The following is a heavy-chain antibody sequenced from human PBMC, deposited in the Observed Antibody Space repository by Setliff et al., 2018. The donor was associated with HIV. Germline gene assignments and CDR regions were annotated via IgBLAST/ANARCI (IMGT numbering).Heavy chain of an antibody. J-gene: IGHJ5*02. D-gene: IGHD3-22*01. CDR3: ASRVYYYDSNNFLREEGFDP. V-gene: IGHV4-4*02. CDR2: IYHSGST. Sequence: SETLSLTCAVSGGSISSDNWWSWVRQPPGKGLEWIGEIYHSGSTNYNPSLKSRLTISIDTSKNQFSLNLTSVTAADTAVYYCASRVYYYDSNNFLREEGFDPWGQGTLVTVSS. CDR1: GGSISSDNW.